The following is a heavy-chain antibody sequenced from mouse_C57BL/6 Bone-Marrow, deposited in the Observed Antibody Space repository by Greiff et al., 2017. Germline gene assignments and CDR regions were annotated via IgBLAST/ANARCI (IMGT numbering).Heavy chain of an antibody. Sequence: QVQLQQSGPELVKPGASVKISCKASGYAFSSSWMNWVKQRPGKGLEWIGRIYPGDGDTNYNGKFKGKATLTADKSSSTAYMQLSSLTSEDSAVYFCAPGYWYFDVWGTGTTVTVSS. J-gene: IGHJ1*03. CDR3: APGYWYFDV. V-gene: IGHV1-82*01. CDR2: IYPGDGDT. D-gene: IGHD4-1*01. CDR1: GYAFSSSW.